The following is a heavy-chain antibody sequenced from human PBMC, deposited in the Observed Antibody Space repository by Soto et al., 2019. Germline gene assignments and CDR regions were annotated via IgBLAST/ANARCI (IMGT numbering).Heavy chain of an antibody. V-gene: IGHV3-33*01. CDR1: GFTFRNRG. J-gene: IGHJ4*02. CDR3: ARDIAARRLDY. CDR2: IWYDGSNK. D-gene: IGHD6-13*01. Sequence: QVQLVESGGGVVQPGMSLRLSCAASGFTFRNRGMHWVRQAPGKGLEWVAVIWYDGSNKYYADSVKGRFTISRDNSKNTLYLQMNSLRAEDTALYYCARDIAARRLDYWGQGTLVTVSS.